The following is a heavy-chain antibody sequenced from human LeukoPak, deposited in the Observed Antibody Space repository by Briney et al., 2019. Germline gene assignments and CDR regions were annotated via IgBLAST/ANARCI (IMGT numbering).Heavy chain of an antibody. CDR3: VKSILATRTTTLYFDY. CDR1: RFTPRSYA. CDR2: ISGSGGSR. Sequence: PRGSLRLSCAPSRFTPRSYATSWVRQTPEGGREWGSAISGSGGSRYSADSGKGRLTISRDNSKNTLYLQMNSLRAEDTDVYYCVKSILATRTTTLYFDYWGQGTLVTVSS. J-gene: IGHJ4*02. V-gene: IGHV3-23*01. D-gene: IGHD5-12*01.